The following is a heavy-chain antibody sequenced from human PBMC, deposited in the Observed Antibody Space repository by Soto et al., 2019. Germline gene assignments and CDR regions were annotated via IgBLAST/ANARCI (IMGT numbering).Heavy chain of an antibody. CDR1: GLSLSTSGEG. J-gene: IGHJ4*02. D-gene: IGHD5-18*01. CDR3: AHKIQNIAMSIFNY. CDR2: IYWNDDK. Sequence: QITLKESGPTLVKPTQTLTLTCTFSGLSLSTSGEGVGWIRQPPGKALEWLALIYWNDDKRYSPSLKNRVTITKDTSKNQVVLTMTNMDPVDTATYYCAHKIQNIAMSIFNYWGQGALVTVSS. V-gene: IGHV2-5*01.